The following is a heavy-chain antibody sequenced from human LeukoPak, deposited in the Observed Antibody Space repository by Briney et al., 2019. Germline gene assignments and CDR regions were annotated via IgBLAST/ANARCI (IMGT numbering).Heavy chain of an antibody. Sequence: SETLSLTSTVSGGSICSYYWSWIRQPPGKGLEWIGYLYNCATTNYNPSLKSRVTISVDTSKNQFSLSLSSVTAADTAVYYCARDSSAIADNWFDPWGQGTLVTVSS. CDR1: GGSICSYY. CDR3: ARDSSAIADNWFDP. V-gene: IGHV4-59*01. CDR2: LYNCATT. J-gene: IGHJ5*02. D-gene: IGHD2-2*02.